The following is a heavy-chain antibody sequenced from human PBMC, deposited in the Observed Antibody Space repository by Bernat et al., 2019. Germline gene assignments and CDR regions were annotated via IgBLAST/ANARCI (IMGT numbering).Heavy chain of an antibody. D-gene: IGHD3-10*01. V-gene: IGHV4-61*02. Sequence: QVQLQESCPGLVKPSQTLSLTCTVSGGSISSGSYYWSWIRQPAGKGLECIGRIYTSGSTNYNPPRKSRFTISEDTSKNQFSRKLSSVTAADTAVYYCASGVSYYYGSGSYYYYGMAVWGQGTTVTVSS. CDR3: ASGVSYYYGSGSYYYYGMAV. J-gene: IGHJ6*02. CDR2: IYTSGST. CDR1: GGSISSGSYY.